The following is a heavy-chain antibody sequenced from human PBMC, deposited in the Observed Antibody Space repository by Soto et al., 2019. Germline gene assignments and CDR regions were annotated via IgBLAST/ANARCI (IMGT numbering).Heavy chain of an antibody. Sequence: SETLSLTCTVSGGSISSYYWSWIRQPPGKGLEWIGYIHYSVSTNYSPSLKSRVTISVDTSKSQFSLKLSSATAADTAVYYCVRHQGRTTYDYWGQGTLVTVSS. CDR1: GGSISSYY. V-gene: IGHV4-59*01. CDR3: VRHQGRTTYDY. D-gene: IGHD1-1*01. CDR2: IHYSVST. J-gene: IGHJ4*02.